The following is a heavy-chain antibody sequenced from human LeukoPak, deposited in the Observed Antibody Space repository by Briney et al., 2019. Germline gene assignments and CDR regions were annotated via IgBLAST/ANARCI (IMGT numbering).Heavy chain of an antibody. CDR1: GYTFTSYG. V-gene: IGHV1-18*01. D-gene: IGHD2-21*02. Sequence: ASVKVSCKASGYTFTSYGISWVRQAPGQGLEWMGWISAYNGNTNYAQKLQGRVTMTTDTSTSTAYMELRSLRSDDTAVYYCARDVEVGVVTAIRYYYYGMDVGGKGTTVTVSS. CDR2: ISAYNGNT. J-gene: IGHJ6*04. CDR3: ARDVEVGVVTAIRYYYYGMDV.